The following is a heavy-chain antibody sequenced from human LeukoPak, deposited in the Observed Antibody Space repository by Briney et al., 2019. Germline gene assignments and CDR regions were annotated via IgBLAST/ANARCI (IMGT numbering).Heavy chain of an antibody. CDR2: INPSGGST. CDR1: GYTLTELS. CDR3: ARDYYDSSGLLDY. J-gene: IGHJ4*02. Sequence: ASVKVSCKVSGYTLTELSMHWVRQAPGQGLEWMGIINPSGGSTSYAQKFQGRVTMTRDTSTSTVYMELSSLRSEDTAVYYCARDYYDSSGLLDYWGQGTLVTVSS. D-gene: IGHD3-22*01. V-gene: IGHV1-46*01.